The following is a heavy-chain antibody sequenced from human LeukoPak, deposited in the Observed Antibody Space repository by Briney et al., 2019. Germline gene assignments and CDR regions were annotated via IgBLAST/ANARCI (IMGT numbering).Heavy chain of an antibody. CDR2: INSDGSST. CDR1: GFTFSSYS. CDR3: AKTRYDYGVGFDY. V-gene: IGHV3-74*01. J-gene: IGHJ4*02. Sequence: GGSLRLSCAASGFTFSSYSMNWVRQAPGKGLVWVSRINSDGSSTSYADSVKGRFTISRDNAKNTLFLQMNSLRAEDTAVYYCAKTRYDYGVGFDYWGQGTLVTVSS. D-gene: IGHD4-17*01.